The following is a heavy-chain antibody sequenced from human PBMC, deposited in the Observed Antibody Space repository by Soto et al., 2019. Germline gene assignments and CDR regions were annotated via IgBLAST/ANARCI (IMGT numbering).Heavy chain of an antibody. CDR2: INPNSGGT. CDR1: GYTFTSYG. V-gene: IGHV1-2*04. Sequence: ASVKVSCKASGYTFTSYGISWVRQAPGQGLEWMGWINPNSGGTNYAQKFQGWVTMTRDTSISTAYMELSRLRSDDTAVYYCARGIAVVVPAASNWFDPWGQGTLVTVSS. CDR3: ARGIAVVVPAASNWFDP. J-gene: IGHJ5*02. D-gene: IGHD2-2*01.